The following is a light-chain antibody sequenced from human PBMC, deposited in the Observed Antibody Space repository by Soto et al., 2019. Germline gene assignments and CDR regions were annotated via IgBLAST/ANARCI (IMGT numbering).Light chain of an antibody. Sequence: EIVLTQSPATLSLSPGEGATLSCRASQSVSNYLAWYQQKPGQAPRLLIFDASNRATGIPARFSGSGSGTDFTLTLSSLEPEDFAVYYCQQRSNWPLTFGGGTKVEIK. J-gene: IGKJ4*01. CDR2: DAS. CDR1: QSVSNY. V-gene: IGKV3-11*01. CDR3: QQRSNWPLT.